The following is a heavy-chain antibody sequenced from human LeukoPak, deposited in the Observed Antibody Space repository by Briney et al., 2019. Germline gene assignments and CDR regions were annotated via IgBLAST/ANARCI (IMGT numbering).Heavy chain of an antibody. V-gene: IGHV3-21*01. CDR2: ISSTSSYM. Sequence: GGSLRLSCAASGFTFSSYTMNWVRQAPGKGLEWVSSISSTSSYMYYADSVKGRFTISRDNAKNSLYLQMNSLRAEDTAVYYCARGPNCGGDCYSAWFDPWGQGILVTVSS. J-gene: IGHJ5*02. CDR3: ARGPNCGGDCYSAWFDP. CDR1: GFTFSSYT. D-gene: IGHD2-21*02.